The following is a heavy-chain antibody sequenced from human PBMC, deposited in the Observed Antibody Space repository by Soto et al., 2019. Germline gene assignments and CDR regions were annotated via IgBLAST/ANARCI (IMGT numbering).Heavy chain of an antibody. CDR2: ISDGGERT. CDR1: GFTFSDYV. CDR3: ARDLSTDFGLDV. J-gene: IGHJ6*02. D-gene: IGHD3-3*01. V-gene: IGHV3-23*01. Sequence: EVQLLESGGDLVQPGGSLRLSCVASGFTFSDYVMSWVRQVPGKGLEWVSSISDGGERTDYRDSVRGRFTISRDNARFTLHLQMNSLRVDDTAIYCCARDLSTDFGLDVWGQGTTVTVSS.